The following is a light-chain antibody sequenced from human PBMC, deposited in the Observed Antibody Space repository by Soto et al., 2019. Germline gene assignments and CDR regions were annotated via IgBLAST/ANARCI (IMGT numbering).Light chain of an antibody. Sequence: EIVLTQSPGTLSLYTGERATLSCRASQSVSSSYLAWYQQKPGQAPRLLIYGASSRATGIPDRFSGSGSGTDFTLTISRLEPEDFAVYYCQQYGSSPPTFGQGT. V-gene: IGKV3-20*01. CDR1: QSVSSSY. CDR3: QQYGSSPPT. CDR2: GAS. J-gene: IGKJ1*01.